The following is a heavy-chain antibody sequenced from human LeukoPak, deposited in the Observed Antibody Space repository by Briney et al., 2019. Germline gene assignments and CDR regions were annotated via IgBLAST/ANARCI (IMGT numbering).Heavy chain of an antibody. J-gene: IGHJ6*02. Sequence: ASVKASCKASGGTFSSYAISWVRQAPGQGLEWMGGIIPIFGTANYAQKFQGRVTITADESTSTAYMELSSLRSEDTAVYYCARDPELRVVPAAPRYYGMDVWGQGTTVTVSS. V-gene: IGHV1-69*13. CDR2: IIPIFGTA. D-gene: IGHD2-2*01. CDR1: GGTFSSYA. CDR3: ARDPELRVVPAAPRYYGMDV.